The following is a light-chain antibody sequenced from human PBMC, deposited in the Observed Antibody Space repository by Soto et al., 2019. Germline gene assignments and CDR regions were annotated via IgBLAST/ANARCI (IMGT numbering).Light chain of an antibody. CDR2: EVS. J-gene: IGLJ2*01. Sequence: QSVLTQPASVSGSLGQSITISCTGTSSDVGAYNYVSWYQQHPGKAPKLMIHEVSNRPSGVSNRFSGSKSGNTASLTISGLQAEDEADYYCSSYTTRSIPDVVFGGGTKLTVL. CDR3: SSYTTRSIPDVV. CDR1: SSDVGAYNY. V-gene: IGLV2-14*01.